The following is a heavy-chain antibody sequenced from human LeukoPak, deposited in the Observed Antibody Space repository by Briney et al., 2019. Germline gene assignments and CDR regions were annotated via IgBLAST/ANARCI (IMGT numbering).Heavy chain of an antibody. CDR1: GGSISNSY. Sequence: SETLSLTRTVSGGSISNSYWSWIRQPPGKGLEWIGYIYYSGSTNYNSSLTSRVTISLDTSKNQFSLKLSSVTAADTAVYYCAGPTVTNDYWGQGTLVTVSS. CDR3: AGPTVTNDY. CDR2: IYYSGST. J-gene: IGHJ4*02. V-gene: IGHV4-59*08. D-gene: IGHD4-17*01.